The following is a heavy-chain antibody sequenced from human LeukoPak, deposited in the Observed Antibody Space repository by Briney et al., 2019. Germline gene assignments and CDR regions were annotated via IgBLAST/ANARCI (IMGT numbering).Heavy chain of an antibody. Sequence: GGSLRLSCVASGFTFSSYAMSWVRQAPRKGLEWVSTITGSGGSTYFADSVKGRFAISRDNSKNTLFLQMNSLRAEDTAVYHCVNGGTSSYSYFHYWGQGTLVTVSS. CDR2: ITGSGGST. CDR3: VNGGTSSYSYFHY. D-gene: IGHD3-22*01. CDR1: GFTFSSYA. J-gene: IGHJ4*02. V-gene: IGHV3-23*01.